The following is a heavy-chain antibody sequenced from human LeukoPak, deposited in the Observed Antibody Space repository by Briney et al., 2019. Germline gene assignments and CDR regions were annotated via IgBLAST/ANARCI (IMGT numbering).Heavy chain of an antibody. CDR3: ASEGARNYYDFWSGYYTSRSYYYYGMDV. J-gene: IGHJ6*02. CDR1: GYTFTGYY. Sequence: ASVKVSCKASGYTFTGYYMHWVRQAPGQGLEWMGRINPNSGGTNYAQKFQGRVTMTRDTSISTAYMELSRLRSDDTAVHCCASEGARNYYDFWSGYYTSRSYYYYGMDVWGQGTTVTVSS. CDR2: INPNSGGT. D-gene: IGHD3-3*01. V-gene: IGHV1-2*06.